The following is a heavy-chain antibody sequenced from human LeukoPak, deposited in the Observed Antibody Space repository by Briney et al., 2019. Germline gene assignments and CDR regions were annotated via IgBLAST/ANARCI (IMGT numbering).Heavy chain of an antibody. Sequence: ASVKVSCKASGYTFTSYDINWVRQATGQGLEWMGWMNPNSGNTGYAQKFQGRVTITRNTSISTAYMELSSLRSEDTAVYYCARVPRLLWFGDHTYYFDYWGQGTLVTVSS. J-gene: IGHJ4*02. CDR2: MNPNSGNT. V-gene: IGHV1-8*03. CDR1: GYTFTSYD. CDR3: ARVPRLLWFGDHTYYFDY. D-gene: IGHD3-10*01.